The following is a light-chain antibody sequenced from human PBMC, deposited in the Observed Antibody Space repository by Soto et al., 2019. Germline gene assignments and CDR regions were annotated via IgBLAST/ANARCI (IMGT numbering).Light chain of an antibody. CDR1: SSDVGGYKF. Sequence: QSALTQPASVSGSPGQSITISCTGTSSDVGGYKFVSWCQQHPGKAPKLMIYEVSNRPSGVSSRFSGSKSGNTASLTISGLQAEDEADYYCGSYTGSIYVFGPGTKVTGL. CDR3: GSYTGSIYV. CDR2: EVS. J-gene: IGLJ1*01. V-gene: IGLV2-14*01.